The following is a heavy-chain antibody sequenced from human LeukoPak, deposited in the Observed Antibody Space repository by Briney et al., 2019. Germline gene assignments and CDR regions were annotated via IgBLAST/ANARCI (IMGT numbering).Heavy chain of an antibody. CDR2: IYYSGST. V-gene: IGHV4-39*07. CDR1: GGSISSSSYY. D-gene: IGHD6-19*01. J-gene: IGHJ4*02. Sequence: SETPSLTCTVSGGSISSSSYYWGWIRQPPGEGLEWIGSIYYSGSTYYNPSLKSRVTISVDTSKNQFSLKLSSVTAADTAVYYCAREVAVLSDFDYWGQGTLVTVSS. CDR3: AREVAVLSDFDY.